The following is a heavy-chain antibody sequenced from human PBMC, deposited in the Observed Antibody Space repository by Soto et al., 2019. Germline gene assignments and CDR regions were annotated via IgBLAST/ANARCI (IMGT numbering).Heavy chain of an antibody. J-gene: IGHJ6*02. Sequence: LSLTCTVSGGSISSSSYYWGWIRQPPGKGLEWIGSIYYSGSTYYNPSLKSRVTISVDTSKNQFSLKLSSVTAADTAVYYCARELRFLEWLSGDYYYYGMDVWGQGTTVTVSS. V-gene: IGHV4-39*01. CDR3: ARELRFLEWLSGDYYYYGMDV. CDR2: IYYSGST. D-gene: IGHD3-3*01. CDR1: GGSISSSSYY.